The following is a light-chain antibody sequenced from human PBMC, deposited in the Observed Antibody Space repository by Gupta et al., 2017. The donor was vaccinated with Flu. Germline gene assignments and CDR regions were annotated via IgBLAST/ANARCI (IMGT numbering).Light chain of an antibody. V-gene: IGKV1-39*01. CDR2: SSS. J-gene: IGKJ5*01. CDR3: QQWDTDIIT. Sequence: PSSLSASVGDRVTITCRASQSISNYLKWYQQKPGKAPKLLIYSSSTLQSGVPSRFSGSGSGTDFTLTISSLQPEDSATYFCQQWDTDIITFGQGTRMEIK. CDR1: QSISNY.